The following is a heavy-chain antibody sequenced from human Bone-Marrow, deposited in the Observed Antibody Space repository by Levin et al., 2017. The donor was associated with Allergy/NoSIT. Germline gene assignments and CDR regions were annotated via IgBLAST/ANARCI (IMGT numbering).Heavy chain of an antibody. J-gene: IGHJ4*02. Sequence: QTLSLTCTFSGFSLSTSGVGVGWIRQPPGKALEWLALIYWNDDKRYSPSLKSRLTITKDTSKNQVVLTMTNMDPVDTATYYCAHRFYDFWSGWSGFDYWGQGTLVTVSS. CDR1: GFSLSTSGVG. V-gene: IGHV2-5*01. CDR3: AHRFYDFWSGWSGFDY. CDR2: IYWNDDK. D-gene: IGHD3-3*01.